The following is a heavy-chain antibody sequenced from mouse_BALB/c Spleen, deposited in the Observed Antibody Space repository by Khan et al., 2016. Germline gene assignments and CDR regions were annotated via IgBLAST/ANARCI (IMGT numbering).Heavy chain of an antibody. Sequence: EVQLQESGPGLVKPSQSLSLTCTVTGHSITSDYAWNWIRQFPGNKLEWMGYITYSGSTSYNPSLKSRISTTRDTSKNQFFLQLNSVTTEDTATYYCSTTTPMDYWGQGTSVTVSS. J-gene: IGHJ4*01. D-gene: IGHD1-2*01. V-gene: IGHV3-2*02. CDR3: STTTPMDY. CDR1: GHSITSDYA. CDR2: ITYSGST.